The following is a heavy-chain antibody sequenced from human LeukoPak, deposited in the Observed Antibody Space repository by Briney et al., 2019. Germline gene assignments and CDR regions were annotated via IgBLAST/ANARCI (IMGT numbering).Heavy chain of an antibody. CDR3: ASLKAGEQWLVTDY. CDR1: GGSISSYY. CDR2: IYYSGST. D-gene: IGHD6-19*01. J-gene: IGHJ4*02. Sequence: SETLSLTCTVSGGSISSYYWSWIRQPPGKGLEWIGYIYYSGSTNYNPSLKSRVTISVGTSKNQFSLKLSSVTAADTAVYYCASLKAGEQWLVTDYWGQGTLVTVSS. V-gene: IGHV4-59*01.